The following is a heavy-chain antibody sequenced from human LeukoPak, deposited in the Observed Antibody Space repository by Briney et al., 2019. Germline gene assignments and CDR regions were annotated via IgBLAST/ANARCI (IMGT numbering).Heavy chain of an antibody. CDR3: ARDRGDYDSSGYYDY. CDR2: IYYSGNT. CDR1: GGSISSYY. Sequence: SETLSLTCTVSGGSISSYYWNWIRQPPGRGLEWIGYIYYSGNTNYNPSLKSRVTISVDTSKNQFSLKLSSVTAADTAVYYCARDRGDYDSSGYYDYWGQGTLVTVSS. D-gene: IGHD3-22*01. V-gene: IGHV4-59*12. J-gene: IGHJ4*02.